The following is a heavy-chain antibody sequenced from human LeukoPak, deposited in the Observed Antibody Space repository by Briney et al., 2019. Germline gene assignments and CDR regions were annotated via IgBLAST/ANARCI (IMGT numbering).Heavy chain of an antibody. D-gene: IGHD2-2*02. CDR1: GYTFTGYY. CDR3: ATSYTTGFWYFDL. Sequence: ASVKVSCKASGYTFTGYYMHWVRQAPGQGLEWMGWINPNSGGTTYAQKFQGRVTMTRDTSISTAYMELSRLRSEDTAVYYCATSYTTGFWYFDLWGRGTLVTVSS. V-gene: IGHV1-2*02. J-gene: IGHJ2*01. CDR2: INPNSGGT.